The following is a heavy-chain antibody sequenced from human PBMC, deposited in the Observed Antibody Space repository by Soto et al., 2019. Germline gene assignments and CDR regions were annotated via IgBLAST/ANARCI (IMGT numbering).Heavy chain of an antibody. J-gene: IGHJ5*02. CDR3: ARLVTLVAAAGPYT. Sequence: SETLSLTCAVYGGSLSDYSWTWIRQAPRRGLEWIGEVDTSGITNYNPSLESRVTFSIDTSNSQFSLRLSSVTAADTAVYFCARLVTLVAAAGPYTWGQGTLVTVSS. V-gene: IGHV4-34*01. D-gene: IGHD6-13*01. CDR1: GGSLSDYS. CDR2: VDTSGIT.